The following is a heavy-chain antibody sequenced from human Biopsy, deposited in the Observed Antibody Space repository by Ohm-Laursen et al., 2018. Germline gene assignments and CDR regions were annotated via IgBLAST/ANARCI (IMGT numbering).Heavy chain of an antibody. CDR2: INQAGTT. CDR1: GKTFSDYH. V-gene: IGHV4-34*08. D-gene: IGHD2-15*01. Sequence: SETLSLTCAVFGKTFSDYHRSWIRQPPGKGLEWIGQINQAGTTNYNPSLKSRVSISADASKYEFSLRLTSVTAADTAVYLCGNEVHGRDYWGLGAQVTVSS. CDR3: GNEVHGRDY. J-gene: IGHJ4*02.